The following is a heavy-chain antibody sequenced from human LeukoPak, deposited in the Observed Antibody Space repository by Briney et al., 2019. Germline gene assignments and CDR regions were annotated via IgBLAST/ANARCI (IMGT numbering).Heavy chain of an antibody. Sequence: PGGTLRLSCAASGFTLSSCGMSWVRQAPGKGLEWVSTISGSGGRTYYADSVKGRFTISRDNSKNTLYLQMNSLKTEDTAVYYCTRSVTIGAHYFDYWGQGTLVTVSS. CDR2: ISGSGGRT. CDR1: GFTLSSCG. D-gene: IGHD3-10*01. CDR3: TRSVTIGAHYFDY. J-gene: IGHJ4*02. V-gene: IGHV3-23*01.